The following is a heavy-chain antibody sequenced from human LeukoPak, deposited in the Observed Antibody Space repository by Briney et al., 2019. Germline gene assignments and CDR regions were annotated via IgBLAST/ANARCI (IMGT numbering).Heavy chain of an antibody. V-gene: IGHV4-38-2*02. D-gene: IGHD5-24*01. CDR1: GYSVSSGYY. CDR2: IYHSWSI. CDR3: ARLRDGYNLRWFDP. J-gene: IGHJ5*02. Sequence: SETLSLTCTVSGYSVSSGYYWGWIRQPPGKGVEWIGSIYHSWSIYYKPSLKSRDTISVDTSKNQFSLKLSSVTAADTALYYCARLRDGYNLRWFDPWGQGTLVTVTS.